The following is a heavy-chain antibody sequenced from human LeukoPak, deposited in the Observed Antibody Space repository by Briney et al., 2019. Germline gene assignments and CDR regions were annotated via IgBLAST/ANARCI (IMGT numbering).Heavy chain of an antibody. V-gene: IGHV1-2*02. Sequence: ATLKVSCKASGYTFTGYYMHWVRQAPGQGLEWMGWIIPDNGGTNYAQKFQGRVTMTRDMSISTAYMELSRLRSDDTAVYYCAGDPSNSGYDYLCYLDYWGQGTLVTV. J-gene: IGHJ4*02. CDR3: AGDPSNSGYDYLCYLDY. CDR1: GYTFTGYY. CDR2: IIPDNGGT. D-gene: IGHD5-12*01.